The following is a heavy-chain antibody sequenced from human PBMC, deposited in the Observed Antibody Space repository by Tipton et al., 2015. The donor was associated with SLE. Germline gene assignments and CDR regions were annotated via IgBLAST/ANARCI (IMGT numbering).Heavy chain of an antibody. J-gene: IGHJ2*01. V-gene: IGHV3-23*01. Sequence: SGVTFNVYAMSWVRQAPGKGLEWVSGISGSGDDTYYADSVKGRFTISRDNSNNTLYLQINSLRVDDTGVYYCAKRDDFWSGYYVYWYFDLWGRGTLVTVSS. CDR2: ISGSGDDT. D-gene: IGHD3-3*01. CDR1: GVTFNVYA. CDR3: AKRDDFWSGYYVYWYFDL.